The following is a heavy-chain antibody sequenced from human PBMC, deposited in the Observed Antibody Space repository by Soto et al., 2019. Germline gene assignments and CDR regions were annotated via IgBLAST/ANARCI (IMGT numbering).Heavy chain of an antibody. D-gene: IGHD2-15*01. CDR1: GFTFSSYW. Sequence: EVQLVESGGGLVQPGGSLRVSCAASGFTFSSYWMHWVRQAPGKGLVWVSRNNSDGSSTSYADSVKGRFTISRDNAKNTLYRQMNSLRAEDTALYYCARVSGGSCLDYWGQGTLVTVSS. V-gene: IGHV3-74*01. J-gene: IGHJ4*02. CDR2: NNSDGSST. CDR3: ARVSGGSCLDY.